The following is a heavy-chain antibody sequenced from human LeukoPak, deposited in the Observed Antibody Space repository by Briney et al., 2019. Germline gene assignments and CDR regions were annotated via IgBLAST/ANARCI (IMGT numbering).Heavy chain of an antibody. CDR3: ARLYPYDSSDPGPDAFDI. J-gene: IGHJ3*02. V-gene: IGHV4-34*01. Sequence: SETLSLTCAVYGGSFSGYYWSWIRQPPGKGLEWIGEINHSGSTNCNPSLKSRVTISVDTSKNQFSLKLSSVTAADTAVYYCARLYPYDSSDPGPDAFDIWGQGTMVTVSS. D-gene: IGHD3-22*01. CDR2: INHSGST. CDR1: GGSFSGYY.